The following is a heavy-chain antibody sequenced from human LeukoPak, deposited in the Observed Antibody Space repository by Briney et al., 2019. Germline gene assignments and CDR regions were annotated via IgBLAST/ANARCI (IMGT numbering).Heavy chain of an antibody. J-gene: IGHJ4*02. CDR1: GFNFGSYW. Sequence: PWGSLRLSCAASGFNFGSYWMAWVRQAPGKGLEWVANMKHDGIEEYYVGSVKGRFTISRDNAKNSLYLQMNSLRAEDTAVYYCAREGREGYNYPALDFWGRGILVTVSS. V-gene: IGHV3-7*05. D-gene: IGHD5-24*01. CDR3: AREGREGYNYPALDF. CDR2: MKHDGIEE.